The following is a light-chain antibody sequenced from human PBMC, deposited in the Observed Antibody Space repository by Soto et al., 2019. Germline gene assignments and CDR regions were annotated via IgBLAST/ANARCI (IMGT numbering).Light chain of an antibody. J-gene: IGKJ1*01. Sequence: EIVLTQSQATLSVSALERASLXGRASQSLSILLAWYQQKPGQAPRLLIHGATTRATGIPARFSGSGSGTEFTLTISSPQSEDFAVYYCQQYNNWPRTFGQGTKVDIK. CDR3: QQYNNWPRT. CDR2: GAT. V-gene: IGKV3-15*01. CDR1: QSLSIL.